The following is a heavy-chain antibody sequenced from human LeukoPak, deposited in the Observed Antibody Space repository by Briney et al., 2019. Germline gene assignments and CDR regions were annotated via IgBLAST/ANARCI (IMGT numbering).Heavy chain of an antibody. CDR3: AKDGAASWFGEVT. J-gene: IGHJ5*02. Sequence: GGSLRLSCAASGFTFSSYGMQWVRQAPGKGLEWVALISYDGSNKHYADSVKGRFTISRDNSKNTLYLQMNSLRAEDTAVYYCAKDGAASWFGEVTWGQGTLVTVSS. D-gene: IGHD3-16*01. CDR1: GFTFSSYG. CDR2: ISYDGSNK. V-gene: IGHV3-30*18.